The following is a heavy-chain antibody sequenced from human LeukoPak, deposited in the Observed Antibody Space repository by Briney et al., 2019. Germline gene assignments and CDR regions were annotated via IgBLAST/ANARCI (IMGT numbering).Heavy chain of an antibody. Sequence: SETLSLTCTVSGGSINSGTYYWSWIRQPPGKGLEWIGEINHSGSTNYNPSLKSRVTISVDTSKNQFSLKLSSVTAADTALYYCASDVAVAGTGSNWFDPWGQGTLVTVSS. D-gene: IGHD6-19*01. CDR1: GGSINSGTYY. CDR3: ASDVAVAGTGSNWFDP. V-gene: IGHV4-39*07. J-gene: IGHJ5*02. CDR2: INHSGST.